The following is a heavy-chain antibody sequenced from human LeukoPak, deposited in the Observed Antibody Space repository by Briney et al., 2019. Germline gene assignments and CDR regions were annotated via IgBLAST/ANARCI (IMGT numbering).Heavy chain of an antibody. V-gene: IGHV3-9*01. J-gene: IGHJ6*03. Sequence: GGSLRLSCAASGFTFDDYAMHWVRQAPGKGLEWVSGISWNSGSIGYADSVKGRFTISRDNAKNSLYLQMNSLRAEDTALYYCARYFDYYYYMDVWGKGTTVTISS. CDR1: GFTFDDYA. D-gene: IGHD1-14*01. CDR3: ARYFDYYYYMDV. CDR2: ISWNSGSI.